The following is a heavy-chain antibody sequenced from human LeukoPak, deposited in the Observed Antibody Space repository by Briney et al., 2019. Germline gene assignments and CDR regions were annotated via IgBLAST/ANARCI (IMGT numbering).Heavy chain of an antibody. J-gene: IGHJ5*02. CDR2: ISGSGGST. V-gene: IGHV3-23*01. CDR3: AKLPSRYCTNGVCHFP. Sequence: GGSLRLPCAASGFTFSSYAMSWVRQAPGKGLEWVSAISGSGGSTYYADSVKGRFTISRDNSKNTLYLQMNSLRAEDTAVYYCAKLPSRYCTNGVCHFPWGQGTLVTVSS. D-gene: IGHD2-8*01. CDR1: GFTFSSYA.